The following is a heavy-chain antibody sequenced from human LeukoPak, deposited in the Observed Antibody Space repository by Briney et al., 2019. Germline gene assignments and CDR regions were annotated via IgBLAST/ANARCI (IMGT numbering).Heavy chain of an antibody. V-gene: IGHV3-23*01. CDR2: ISGTGAGT. Sequence: GGSLRLSCAASGFTFSSYAMNWVRQAPGKGLEWVSTISGTGAGTYYADSVKGRFTISRDNSKNTLSLQMNSLRAEDTALYYCANVGQCSNGSCYLDAFDIWGQGTMVTVSS. CDR3: ANVGQCSNGSCYLDAFDI. D-gene: IGHD2-2*01. J-gene: IGHJ3*02. CDR1: GFTFSSYA.